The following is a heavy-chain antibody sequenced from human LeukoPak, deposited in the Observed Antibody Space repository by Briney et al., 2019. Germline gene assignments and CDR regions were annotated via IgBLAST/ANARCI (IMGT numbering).Heavy chain of an antibody. D-gene: IGHD5-12*01. V-gene: IGHV3-21*01. CDR3: ARSSQRGNSGYEVLDY. J-gene: IGHJ4*02. CDR2: ISTSSTYI. Sequence: GGSLRLFCATSGFSFSSYSINWARQAPGKGLEWVSSISTSSTYIYYADSLKGRFSISRDNAKNSLSLQMNSLRAEDTAIYYCARSSQRGNSGYEVLDYWGQGTLVTVSS. CDR1: GFSFSSYS.